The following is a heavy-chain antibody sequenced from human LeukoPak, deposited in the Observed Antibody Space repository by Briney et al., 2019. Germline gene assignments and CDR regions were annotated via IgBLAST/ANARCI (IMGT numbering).Heavy chain of an antibody. CDR2: LSSSGGST. V-gene: IGHV3-23*01. D-gene: IGHD4-17*01. CDR1: GFFFSNYD. Sequence: QAGGSLRLSCVASGFFFSNYDMNWVRQAPGKGLEWVSGLSSSGGSTFYADSVKGRFTISRDNSKNTVYLQMNSLRGEDTAIYYCARGVTVTTDFWGQGTLVTGSS. J-gene: IGHJ4*02. CDR3: ARGVTVTTDF.